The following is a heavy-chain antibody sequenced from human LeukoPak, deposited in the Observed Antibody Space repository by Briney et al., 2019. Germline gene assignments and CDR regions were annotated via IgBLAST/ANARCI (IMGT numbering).Heavy chain of an antibody. V-gene: IGHV3-9*01. J-gene: IGHJ4*02. Sequence: GGSLRLSCAASGFTFDDYAMHWVRQAPGKGLEWVSGISWNSDSRGYADSVKGRFTISRDNAKNSLYLQMNSLRAEDTAMYYCARDPDYYDRSDYRGFWGQGTLVTVSS. CDR2: ISWNSDSR. CDR3: ARDPDYYDRSDYRGF. D-gene: IGHD3-22*01. CDR1: GFTFDDYA.